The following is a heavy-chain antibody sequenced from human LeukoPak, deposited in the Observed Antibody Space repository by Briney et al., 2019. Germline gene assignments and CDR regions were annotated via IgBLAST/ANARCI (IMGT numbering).Heavy chain of an antibody. J-gene: IGHJ4*02. Sequence: GRSLRLSCAASGFTFSSYGMHWVRQAPGKGLEWVAVIWYDGSNKYYAYSVKGRFTISRDNSKNTLYLQMNSLRAEDTAVYYCAKDLNGSGFGYWGQGTLVTVSS. CDR2: IWYDGSNK. CDR3: AKDLNGSGFGY. CDR1: GFTFSSYG. D-gene: IGHD6-19*01. V-gene: IGHV3-33*06.